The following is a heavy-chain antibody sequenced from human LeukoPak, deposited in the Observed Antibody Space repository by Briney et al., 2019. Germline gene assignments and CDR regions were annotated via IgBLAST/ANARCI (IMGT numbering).Heavy chain of an antibody. J-gene: IGHJ4*02. CDR1: GGSISSYY. V-gene: IGHV4-4*07. CDR2: IYYSGST. D-gene: IGHD3-3*02. Sequence: TSETLSLTCTVSGGSISSYYWSWIRQPAGKGLEWIGSIYYSGSTYYNPSLKSRVTISVDTSKNQFSLKLSSVTAADTAVYYCARGRNHFWSGYIDYWGQGTLVTVSS. CDR3: ARGRNHFWSGYIDY.